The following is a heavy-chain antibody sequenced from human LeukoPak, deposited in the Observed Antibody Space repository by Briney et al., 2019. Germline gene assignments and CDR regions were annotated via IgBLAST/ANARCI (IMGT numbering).Heavy chain of an antibody. D-gene: IGHD3-9*01. Sequence: GGSLRLSCTAPGFTLSGYGMHWVRQAPGKGLEWVSYISSSSSTIYYADSVKGRFTISRDNAKNSLYLQMNSLRAEDTAVYYCARVEESFDWHAFDIWGQGTMVTVSS. CDR1: GFTLSGYG. CDR2: ISSSSSTI. J-gene: IGHJ3*02. V-gene: IGHV3-48*04. CDR3: ARVEESFDWHAFDI.